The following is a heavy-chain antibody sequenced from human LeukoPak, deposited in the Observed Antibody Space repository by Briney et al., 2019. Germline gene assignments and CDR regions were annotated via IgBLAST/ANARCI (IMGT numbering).Heavy chain of an antibody. Sequence: SETLSLTCTVSGGSISSSSYYWGWIRQPPGKGLEWIGSIYYSGSTYYNPSLKSRVTISVDRSKNQFSLKLSSVTAADTAVYYCARESVGPYNWFDPWGQGTLVTVSS. J-gene: IGHJ5*02. D-gene: IGHD1-26*01. V-gene: IGHV4-39*07. CDR3: ARESVGPYNWFDP. CDR2: IYYSGST. CDR1: GGSISSSSYY.